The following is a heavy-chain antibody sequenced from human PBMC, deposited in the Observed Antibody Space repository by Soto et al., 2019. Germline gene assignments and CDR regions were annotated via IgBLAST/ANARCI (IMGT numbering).Heavy chain of an antibody. CDR2: IIPILGIA. Sequence: QVQLVQSGAEVKKPGSSVKVSCKASGGTFSSYTISWVRQAPGQGLEWMGRIIPILGIANYAQKFQGRVTITADNSTSTAYMELSSLRSEDTAVYYCASRPGIAAAGTSHYGMDVWGQGTTVTVSS. CDR3: ASRPGIAAAGTSHYGMDV. V-gene: IGHV1-69*02. J-gene: IGHJ6*02. D-gene: IGHD6-13*01. CDR1: GGTFSSYT.